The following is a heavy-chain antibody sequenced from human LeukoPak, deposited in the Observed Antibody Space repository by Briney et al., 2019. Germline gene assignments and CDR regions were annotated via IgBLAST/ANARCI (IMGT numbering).Heavy chain of an antibody. CDR1: GGTFSSYA. CDR2: IIPIFGTA. CDR3: AEGRPGHSSGWYDY. J-gene: IGHJ4*02. Sequence: SVKVSCKASGGTFSSYAISWVRQAPGQGLEWMGGIIPIFGTANYAQKFQGRVTITADESTSTAYMELSSLRSEDTAVYYCAEGRPGHSSGWYDYWGQGTLVTVSS. D-gene: IGHD6-19*01. V-gene: IGHV1-69*01.